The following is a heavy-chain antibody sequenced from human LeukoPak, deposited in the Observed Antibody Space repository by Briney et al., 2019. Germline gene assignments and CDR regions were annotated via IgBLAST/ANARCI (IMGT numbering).Heavy chain of an antibody. D-gene: IGHD3-22*01. CDR2: ITGSSSTM. CDR1: GFTFSSYW. V-gene: IGHV3-48*04. CDR3: ARGPIVVITRGYYFDY. Sequence: GGSLRLSCAASGFTFSSYWMNWVRQAPGKGLEGVSYITGSSSTMFYADSVKGRFTISRDNAKNSLYLQMNSLRADDTAVYYCARGPIVVITRGYYFDYWGQGTPVTVSS. J-gene: IGHJ4*02.